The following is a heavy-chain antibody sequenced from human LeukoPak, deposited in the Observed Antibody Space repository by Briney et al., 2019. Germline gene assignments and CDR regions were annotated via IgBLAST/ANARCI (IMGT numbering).Heavy chain of an antibody. J-gene: IGHJ4*02. CDR2: ISSNSGCI. CDR1: GFTFSTYS. CDR3: ARSRYCSSTSCPSGEY. D-gene: IGHD2-2*01. Sequence: GGSLRLSCAASGFTFSTYSMNWVRQAPGKGLEWVSYISSNSGCIYYADSLKGRFTISRDNAKNSLYLQMNSLRAEDTAVYYCARSRYCSSTSCPSGEYWGQGTLVTVSS. V-gene: IGHV3-21*01.